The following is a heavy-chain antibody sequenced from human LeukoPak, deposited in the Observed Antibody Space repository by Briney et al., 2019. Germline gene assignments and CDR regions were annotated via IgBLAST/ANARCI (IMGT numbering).Heavy chain of an antibody. V-gene: IGHV1-69*13. CDR3: ARTRRSYYDSSGYYYYFDY. CDR2: IIPIFGTA. D-gene: IGHD3-22*01. CDR1: GGTFSSYA. Sequence: GASVKVSFKASGGTFSSYAISWVRQAPGQGLEWMGGIIPIFGTANYAQKFQGRVTITADESTSTAYMELSSLRSEDTAVYYCARTRRSYYDSSGYYYYFDYWGQGTLVTVSS. J-gene: IGHJ4*02.